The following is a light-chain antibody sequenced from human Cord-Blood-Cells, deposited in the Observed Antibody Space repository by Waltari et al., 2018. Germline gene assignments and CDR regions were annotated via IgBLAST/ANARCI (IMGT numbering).Light chain of an antibody. CDR2: AAS. CDR3: QQSYSTPYT. V-gene: IGKV1-39*01. J-gene: IGKJ2*01. CDR1: QSISSY. Sequence: DIQITQSPSTLSASVGDRVTITCRASQSISSYLNWYQQKPGKAPKLLIYAASSLQSEVPSRFSGSGSWTDFTLTISSLQPEDFATYYCQQSYSTPYTFGQGTKLEIK.